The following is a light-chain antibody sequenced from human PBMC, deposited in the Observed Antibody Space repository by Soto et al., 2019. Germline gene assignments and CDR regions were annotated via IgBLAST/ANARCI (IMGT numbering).Light chain of an antibody. J-gene: IGLJ3*02. CDR3: AAWDDSLGGGV. Sequence: QSVLTQPPSASGTPGQRVTISCSGRNSNIGSNYVYWYQQVPGTAPKLLIYTNNQRPSGVPDRFSGSKSATSASLAIGGLRSEEGADYYWAAWDDSLGGGVFGGGTKLPVL. V-gene: IGLV1-47*01. CDR2: TNN. CDR1: NSNIGSNY.